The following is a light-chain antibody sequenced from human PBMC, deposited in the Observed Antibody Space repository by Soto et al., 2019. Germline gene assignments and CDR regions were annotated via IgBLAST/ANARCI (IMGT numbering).Light chain of an antibody. J-gene: IGKJ5*01. CDR2: GAS. V-gene: IGKV3D-7*01. Sequence: PGERVTLSCRASRGVSTGNLPWNQQKPGQAPRPLIYGASTRATGIPARFSGSGSGTDFTLTISSLQPEDFAVYYCQQDYNLPQTFGQGTRLEIK. CDR3: QQDYNLPQT. CDR1: RGVSTGN.